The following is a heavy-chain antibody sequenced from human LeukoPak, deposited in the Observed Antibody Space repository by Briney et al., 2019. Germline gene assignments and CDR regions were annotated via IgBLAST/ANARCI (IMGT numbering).Heavy chain of an antibody. J-gene: IGHJ3*02. CDR1: GFTLSTYW. Sequence: GGSLTLSCAASGFTLSTYWMIWVRQAPGKGLEWVANINQDGRKKYYMDSVKGRFTISRDNAKNSLYLQINTLRGEDTAVYFCARVGIAAALDSFDIWGQGTMVTVSS. V-gene: IGHV3-7*01. CDR2: INQDGRKK. CDR3: ARVGIAAALDSFDI. D-gene: IGHD6-13*01.